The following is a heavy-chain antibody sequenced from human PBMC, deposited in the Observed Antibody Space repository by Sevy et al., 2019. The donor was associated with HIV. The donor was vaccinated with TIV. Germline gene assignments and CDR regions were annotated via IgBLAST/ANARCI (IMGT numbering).Heavy chain of an antibody. CDR3: ARSGTTMIIVPDY. J-gene: IGHJ4*02. Sequence: GGSLRLSCAASGFTFSDYYMSWIRQAPGKGLEWVSYISSSSSYTNYADSVKGRFTISRDNAKKSLYLQMNSLRAEDTALYYCARSGTTMIIVPDYWGQGTLVTVSS. CDR1: GFTFSDYY. D-gene: IGHD3-22*01. CDR2: ISSSSSYT. V-gene: IGHV3-11*06.